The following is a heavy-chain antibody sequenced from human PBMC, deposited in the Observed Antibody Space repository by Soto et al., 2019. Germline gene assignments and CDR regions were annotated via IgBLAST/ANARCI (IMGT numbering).Heavy chain of an antibody. CDR2: ISGDGANT. CDR1: GFTFSSYA. Sequence: GGSLRLSCAASGFTFSSYALSWVRQAPGKGLEWVSAISGDGANTYYADSVKGRFTVSRDNSRNAVYLQMNSLGAEDTALYYCTKRIKQEYCGHNTSMGNWLDPWGQGTMVTVSS. CDR3: TKRIKQEYCGHNTSMGNWLDP. V-gene: IGHV3-23*01. D-gene: IGHD2-21*01. J-gene: IGHJ5*02.